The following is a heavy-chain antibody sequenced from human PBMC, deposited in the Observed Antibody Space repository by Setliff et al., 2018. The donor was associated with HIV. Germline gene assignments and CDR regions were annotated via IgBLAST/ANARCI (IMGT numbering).Heavy chain of an antibody. D-gene: IGHD3-3*01. J-gene: IGHJ4*02. CDR1: GYSISTAYY. CDR2: VYHSGTT. CDR3: MRGRSITIFGVAYFDF. Sequence: LSLTCAVSGYSISTAYYWGWIRQPPGKGLEWIGSVYHSGTTYYNPSLKSRVTISVDMSNNQFSLKVTSVTAADTAVYYCMRGRSITIFGVAYFDFWGQGIQVTVS. V-gene: IGHV4-38-2*01.